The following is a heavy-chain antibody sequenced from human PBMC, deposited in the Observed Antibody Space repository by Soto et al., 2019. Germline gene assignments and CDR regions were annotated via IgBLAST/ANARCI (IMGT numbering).Heavy chain of an antibody. CDR1: GYIFSNYW. CDR3: ARVKTGNPGYYAMDV. V-gene: IGHV5-51*01. D-gene: IGHD6-13*01. CDR2: IFPGDSDT. J-gene: IGHJ6*02. Sequence: EVQLVQSGAEVKKSGESLQISCKASGYIFSNYWIGWVRQMPGKGLEWMGMIFPGDSDTRYSPSFQGQVTMSAGKSINTAYLQWNDLKASDTAIYYCARVKTGNPGYYAMDVWGQGTTVTVSS.